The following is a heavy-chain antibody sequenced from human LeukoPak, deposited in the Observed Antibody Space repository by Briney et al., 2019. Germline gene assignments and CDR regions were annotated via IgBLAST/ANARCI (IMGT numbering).Heavy chain of an antibody. CDR3: ARGILGSSSWRSGFDP. Sequence: GGSLRLSCAASGFPFSNYWMTWVRQAPGKGLEWVEWVANIKYDGSEIYYIDSVKGRFTISRDNAKNSLYLQMNSLRAGDTAVYYCARGILGSSSWRSGFDPWGQGTLVTVSS. CDR2: IKYDGSEI. V-gene: IGHV3-7*01. CDR1: GFPFSNYW. D-gene: IGHD6-13*01. J-gene: IGHJ5*02.